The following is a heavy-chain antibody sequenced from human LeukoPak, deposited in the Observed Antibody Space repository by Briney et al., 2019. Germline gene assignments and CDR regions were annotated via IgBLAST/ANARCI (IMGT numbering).Heavy chain of an antibody. Sequence: ASVKVSCKASGYTFTSYYMHWVRQAPGQGLEWMGIINPSGGNTNYAQKFQERVTITRDMSTSTAYMELSSLRSEDTAVYYCAAALEWELLEYYFDYWGQGTLVTVSS. CDR2: INPSGGNT. J-gene: IGHJ4*02. D-gene: IGHD1-26*01. CDR1: GYTFTSYY. V-gene: IGHV1-46*01. CDR3: AAALEWELLEYYFDY.